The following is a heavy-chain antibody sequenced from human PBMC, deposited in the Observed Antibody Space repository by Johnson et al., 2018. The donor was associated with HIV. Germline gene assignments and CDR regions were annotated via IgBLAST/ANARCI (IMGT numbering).Heavy chain of an antibody. V-gene: IGHV3-20*04. D-gene: IGHD1-26*01. J-gene: IGHJ3*02. CDR2: IYWNGGST. CDR3: AKEGSGSYYDVVAFDI. Sequence: VQLVESGGGVVRPGGSLRLSCAASGFTFDDYGMSWVRQAPGKGLEWVSGIYWNGGSTGYADSVKGRFTISRDNAKNSLYLQMNSLRAEDTAAYYCAKEGSGSYYDVVAFDIWGQGTMVTVSS. CDR1: GFTFDDYG.